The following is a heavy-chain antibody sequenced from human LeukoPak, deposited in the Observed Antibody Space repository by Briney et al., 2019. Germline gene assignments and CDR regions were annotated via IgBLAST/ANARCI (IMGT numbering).Heavy chain of an antibody. CDR2: IYSGGST. Sequence: GGSLRLSCAASGFTVSSNYMSWVRQAPGKGLEWVSVIYSGGSTYYADSVKGRFTISRDNSKNTLYLQMNSLRAEDTAVYYCARDKLGSVVPAAIFDYWGQGTLVTVSS. D-gene: IGHD2-2*01. CDR1: GFTVSSNY. J-gene: IGHJ4*02. CDR3: ARDKLGSVVPAAIFDY. V-gene: IGHV3-53*01.